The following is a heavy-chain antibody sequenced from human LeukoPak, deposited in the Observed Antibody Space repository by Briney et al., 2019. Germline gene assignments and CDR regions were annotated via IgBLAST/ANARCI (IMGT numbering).Heavy chain of an antibody. V-gene: IGHV3-23*01. CDR1: GFTFNTYG. J-gene: IGHJ4*02. Sequence: GGTLRLSCAASGFTFNTYGRSWVRQAPGKGLEWVSGISGSGGATYYADSVKGRFTVSRDDPHNTLYLQMNSVRAEDTAVYFCARGGVDHYGSGTYYLMYYFDHWGQGALVTVSS. D-gene: IGHD3-10*01. CDR2: ISGSGGAT. CDR3: ARGGVDHYGSGTYYLMYYFDH.